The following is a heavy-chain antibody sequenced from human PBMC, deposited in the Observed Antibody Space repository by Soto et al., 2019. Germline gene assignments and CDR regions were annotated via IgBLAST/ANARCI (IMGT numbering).Heavy chain of an antibody. J-gene: IGHJ5*02. Sequence: QVQLVESGGGVVQPGRSLRLSCAASGFTFSSYAMHWVRQAPGKGLEWVAVISYDGSNKYYADSVKGRFTISRDNXXNTLYLQMNSLRAEDTAVYYCATLTTVIGGNWFDPWGQGTLVTVSS. D-gene: IGHD4-17*01. CDR1: GFTFSSYA. V-gene: IGHV3-30-3*01. CDR2: ISYDGSNK. CDR3: ATLTTVIGGNWFDP.